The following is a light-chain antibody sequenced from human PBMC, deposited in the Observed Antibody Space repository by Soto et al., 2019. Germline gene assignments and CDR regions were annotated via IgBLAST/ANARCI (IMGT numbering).Light chain of an antibody. CDR2: GTS. Sequence: EIVMTQSPATLSVSPGERGILYCRASQSVNSNLAWYQQKHGQAPRLLIYGTSTRATGFPARFSGSGSGTELTITISSLQSEDFEVYYCQQYNNWPLTFGGGTKVDIK. V-gene: IGKV3-15*01. CDR3: QQYNNWPLT. CDR1: QSVNSN. J-gene: IGKJ4*01.